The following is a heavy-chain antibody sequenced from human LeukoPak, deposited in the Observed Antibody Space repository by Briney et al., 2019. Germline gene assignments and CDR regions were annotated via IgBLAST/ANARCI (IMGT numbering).Heavy chain of an antibody. D-gene: IGHD1-26*01. Sequence: QSGGSLRLSCAASGFTFSNYAMSWVRQAPGEGLEWVSLISGITTNTYCADSVKGRFTISRDNSKNTLDLQMNSLRAEDTAGYYCAKHLLVGGTRGAYAFDIWGRGTMVTVSS. CDR1: GFTFSNYA. V-gene: IGHV3-23*01. CDR3: AKHLLVGGTRGAYAFDI. CDR2: ISGITTNT. J-gene: IGHJ3*02.